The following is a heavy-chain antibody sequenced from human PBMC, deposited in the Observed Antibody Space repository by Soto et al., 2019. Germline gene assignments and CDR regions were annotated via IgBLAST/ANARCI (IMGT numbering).Heavy chain of an antibody. Sequence: EVQLVESGGGLVQPGGSLKLSCAASGFTFSGSAMHWVRQASGKGLEWVDRIRSKANSYATAYAASVKGRLTISRDDSKSTAYLQMNSLKTEDTAVYYCTRHDERGFGINWFYPWGQGTLVTVSS. V-gene: IGHV3-73*02. CDR3: TRHDERGFGINWFYP. D-gene: IGHD3-16*01. CDR1: GFTFSGSA. J-gene: IGHJ5*02. CDR2: IRSKANSYAT.